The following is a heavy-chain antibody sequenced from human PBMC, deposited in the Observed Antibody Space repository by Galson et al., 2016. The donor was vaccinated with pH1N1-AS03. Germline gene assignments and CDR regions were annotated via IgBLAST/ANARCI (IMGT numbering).Heavy chain of an antibody. D-gene: IGHD3-10*01. Sequence: ETLSLTCTVSGASVNTKNYYWTWIRQSPEKGLEWIGYVFYTGATNYNPSLQSRLTVSIDKSKNQFSLKLSSVTAADTAVYCCAREGYGSGSYYPYYFDYWGQGALVTVSS. CDR1: GASVNTKNYY. J-gene: IGHJ4*02. CDR3: AREGYGSGSYYPYYFDY. CDR2: VFYTGAT. V-gene: IGHV4-61*01.